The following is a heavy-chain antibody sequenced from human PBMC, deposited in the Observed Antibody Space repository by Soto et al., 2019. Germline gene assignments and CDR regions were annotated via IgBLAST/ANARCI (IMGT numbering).Heavy chain of an antibody. CDR1: GFTFTSSA. CDR2: IVVGSGNT. J-gene: IGHJ4*02. Sequence: SVKVSCKASGFTFTSSAVQWVRQARGQRLEWIGWIVVGSGNTNYAQKFQERVTITRDMSTSTAYMELSSLRSEDTAVYYCAAAPYGLDAYFDYWGQGTLVTVSS. CDR3: AAAPYGLDAYFDY. V-gene: IGHV1-58*01. D-gene: IGHD4-17*01.